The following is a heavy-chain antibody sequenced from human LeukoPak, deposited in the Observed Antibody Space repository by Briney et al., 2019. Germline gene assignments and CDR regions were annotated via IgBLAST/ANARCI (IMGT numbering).Heavy chain of an antibody. CDR3: AKDLRRGYSGYDFGEFDY. V-gene: IGHV3-23*01. D-gene: IGHD5-12*01. J-gene: IGHJ4*02. CDR2: ISGSGGST. Sequence: GGTLRLSCAASGFTFSSYGMSWVRQAPGKVLEWVSAISGSGGSTYYADSVKGRFTISRDNSKNTLYLQMNSLRAEDTAVYYCAKDLRRGYSGYDFGEFDYWGQGTLVTVSS. CDR1: GFTFSSYG.